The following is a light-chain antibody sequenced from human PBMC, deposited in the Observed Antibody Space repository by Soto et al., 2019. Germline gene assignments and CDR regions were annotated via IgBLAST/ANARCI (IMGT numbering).Light chain of an antibody. CDR2: LGS. CDR1: QSLLHSNGYNY. CDR3: MQALQTPRT. V-gene: IGKV2-28*01. J-gene: IGKJ1*01. Sequence: DIVMTQSPLSLPVTPGEPASISCRSSQSLLHSNGYNYLDWYLQKPGQSPQLLIYLGSNRASGVPDRFSGSGSGTDFTLKISTVEAEDVGVYYCMQALQTPRTLGQGTKVDIK.